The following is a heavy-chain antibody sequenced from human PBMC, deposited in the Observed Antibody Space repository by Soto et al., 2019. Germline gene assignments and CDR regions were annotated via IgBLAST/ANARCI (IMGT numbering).Heavy chain of an antibody. J-gene: IGHJ4*02. CDR3: ARENNVLPGGYFDY. Sequence: SETLSLSCTVSGGSISSYYWSWIRQPPGKGLEWIGYIYYSGSTNYNPSLKSRVTISVDTSKNQFSLKLSSVTAADTAVYYCARENNVLPGGYFDYWGQGTLVTVSS. CDR2: IYYSGST. CDR1: GGSISSYY. V-gene: IGHV4-59*01. D-gene: IGHD3-10*01.